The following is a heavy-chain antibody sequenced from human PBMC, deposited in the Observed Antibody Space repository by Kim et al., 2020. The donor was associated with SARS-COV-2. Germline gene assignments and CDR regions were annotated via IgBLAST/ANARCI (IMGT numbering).Heavy chain of an antibody. J-gene: IGHJ4*02. V-gene: IGHV4-31*03. D-gene: IGHD1-26*01. CDR2: IYYSGST. Sequence: SETLSLTCTVSGGSISSGCYYWSWIRQHPGKGREWIGYIYYSGSTYYNPSLKSRVTISVYTSKNQFSLKLSSVTAADTDVYYCARDSSGTPDYWGQGTLVTVSS. CDR1: GGSISSGCYY. CDR3: ARDSSGTPDY.